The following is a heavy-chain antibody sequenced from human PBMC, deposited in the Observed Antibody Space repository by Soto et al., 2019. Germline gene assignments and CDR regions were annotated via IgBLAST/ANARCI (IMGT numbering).Heavy chain of an antibody. J-gene: IGHJ3*02. D-gene: IGHD2-15*01. CDR2: IYYSGST. CDR1: GGSISSYY. Sequence: SETLSLTCTVSGGSISSYYWSWRRQPPGKGLEWIGYIYYSGSTNYNPSLKSRVTISVDTSKNQFSLKLTPVTAADTAVYYCARGWGYCSGGSCYSDAFDIWGQGTMVTVSS. V-gene: IGHV4-59*01. CDR3: ARGWGYCSGGSCYSDAFDI.